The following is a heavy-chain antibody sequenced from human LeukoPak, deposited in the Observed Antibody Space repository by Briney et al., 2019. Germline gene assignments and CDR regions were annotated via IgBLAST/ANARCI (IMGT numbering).Heavy chain of an antibody. Sequence: SETLSLTCTVSGGSISTYYWSWIRQPPGKGLEWIGYIYYGGSTNYNPSLKSRVTISVDTSKNQFSLKLSSVTAADTAVYYCARDHFGPFEYRGQGTLVTVSS. CDR1: GGSISTYY. D-gene: IGHD3/OR15-3a*01. J-gene: IGHJ4*02. V-gene: IGHV4-59*01. CDR2: IYYGGST. CDR3: ARDHFGPFEY.